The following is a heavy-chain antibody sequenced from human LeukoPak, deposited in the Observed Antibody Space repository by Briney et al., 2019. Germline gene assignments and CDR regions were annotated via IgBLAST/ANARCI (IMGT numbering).Heavy chain of an antibody. V-gene: IGHV3-64*01. D-gene: IGHD6-19*01. CDR1: GFTFSSYA. CDR3: ARVDYGSGCDS. J-gene: IGHJ4*02. Sequence: GGSLRLSCAVSGFTFSSYAMNWVRQAPGKGLEFVSAISSNGRRTYYANSVKGRFTISRDISKNTLYLQMGSLRAEDMAVYYCARVDYGSGCDSWGQGTLVTVSS. CDR2: ISSNGRRT.